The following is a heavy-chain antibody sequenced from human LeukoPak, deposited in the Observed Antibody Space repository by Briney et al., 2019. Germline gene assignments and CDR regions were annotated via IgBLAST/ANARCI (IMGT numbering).Heavy chain of an antibody. CDR1: GGTFSSYA. J-gene: IGHJ4*02. V-gene: IGHV1-69*04. Sequence: ASVKVSCRASGGTFSSYAISWVRQAPGQGLEWMGRIIPILGIANNAQKFQSRVTMTEDTSTDTAYMELSSLRSEDTAVYYCASTVDIVATRFDYWGQGTLVTVSS. CDR3: ASTVDIVATRFDY. D-gene: IGHD5-12*01. CDR2: IIPILGIA.